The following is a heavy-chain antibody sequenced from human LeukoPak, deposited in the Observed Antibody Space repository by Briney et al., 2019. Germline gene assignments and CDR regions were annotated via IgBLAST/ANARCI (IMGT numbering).Heavy chain of an antibody. CDR1: GGSISSYY. J-gene: IGHJ4*02. Sequence: SETLSLTCTVSGGSISSYYWSWIRQPPGKGLEWIGYIYYSGSTNYNPSLKSRVTISVDTSKNQFSLKLSSVTAADTAVYYCARGLYCSGWWIYFDYWGQGTLVTVSS. V-gene: IGHV4-59*01. D-gene: IGHD6-19*01. CDR3: ARGLYCSGWWIYFDY. CDR2: IYYSGST.